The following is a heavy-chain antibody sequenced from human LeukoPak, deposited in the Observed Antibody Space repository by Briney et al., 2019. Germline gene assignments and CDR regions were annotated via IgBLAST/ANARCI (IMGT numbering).Heavy chain of an antibody. Sequence: ASVKVSCKAPGYTFTGYYMHWVRQAPGQGLEWMGRINPNSGGTNYAQKFQGRVTMTRDTSISTAYMELSRLRSDDTAVCYCARVSSPLQYNWFDPWGQGTLVTFSS. J-gene: IGHJ5*02. CDR1: GYTFTGYY. CDR2: INPNSGGT. D-gene: IGHD1-14*01. V-gene: IGHV1-2*06. CDR3: ARVSSPLQYNWFDP.